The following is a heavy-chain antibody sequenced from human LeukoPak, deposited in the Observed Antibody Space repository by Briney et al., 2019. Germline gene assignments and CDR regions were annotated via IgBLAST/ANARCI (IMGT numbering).Heavy chain of an antibody. J-gene: IGHJ4*02. CDR3: AREADDSSFDY. CDR2: ISSSGSYI. CDR1: GFTFSSYS. Sequence: GGSLRLSCAASGFTFSSYSMNWVRQAPGKGLEWVTSISSSGSYIYYADSMQGRFTISRDNSKNSLFLQMNSLRAEDTAVYYCAREADDSSFDYWGQGTLVTVSS. D-gene: IGHD3-22*01. V-gene: IGHV3-21*01.